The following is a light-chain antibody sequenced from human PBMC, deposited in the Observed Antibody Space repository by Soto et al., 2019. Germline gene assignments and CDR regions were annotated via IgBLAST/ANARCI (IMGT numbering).Light chain of an antibody. Sequence: EIVLTQSPATLSLSPGERATLSCRASQSVRSYLAWYQQKLGQAPRLLIYDASSRATGIPARFSGSGSGTDFTLTISSLEPEDFAVYYCQQRTSWPLTFGGGTKVEIK. CDR2: DAS. CDR1: QSVRSY. CDR3: QQRTSWPLT. V-gene: IGKV3-11*01. J-gene: IGKJ4*01.